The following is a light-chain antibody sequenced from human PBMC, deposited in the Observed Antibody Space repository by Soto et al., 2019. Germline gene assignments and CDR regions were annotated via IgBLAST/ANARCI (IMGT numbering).Light chain of an antibody. CDR3: CSYAGSSTSV. V-gene: IGLV2-23*01. Sequence: QSVLTQPASVSGSPGQSITIPCTGTSSDVGSYNLVSWYQQHPGKAPKLMIYEGSKRPSGVSNRFSGSKSGNTASLTISGLQAEDEADYYCCSYAGSSTSVFGTGTKLTVL. CDR1: SSDVGSYNL. J-gene: IGLJ1*01. CDR2: EGS.